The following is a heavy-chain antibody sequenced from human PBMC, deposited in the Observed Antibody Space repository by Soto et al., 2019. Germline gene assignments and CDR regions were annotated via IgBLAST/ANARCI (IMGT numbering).Heavy chain of an antibody. Sequence: PSATLSLTCTVSGGSISSGGYYWSWIRQHPGKGLEWIGYIYYSGSTYYNPSLKSRVTISVDTSKNQFSLKLSSVTAADTAVYYCARDGGYCSGGSCYSGAFDIWGQGTMVTVSS. CDR3: ARDGGYCSGGSCYSGAFDI. CDR1: GGSISSGGYY. J-gene: IGHJ3*02. CDR2: IYYSGST. D-gene: IGHD2-15*01. V-gene: IGHV4-31*03.